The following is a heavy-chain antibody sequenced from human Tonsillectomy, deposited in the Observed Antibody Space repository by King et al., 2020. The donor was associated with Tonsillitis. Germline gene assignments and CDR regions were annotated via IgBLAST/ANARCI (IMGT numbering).Heavy chain of an antibody. J-gene: IGHJ5*02. D-gene: IGHD3-10*01. CDR1: GGSISSGGYS. CDR2: IYHRGST. Sequence: LQLQESGSGLVKPSQTLSLTCAVSGGSISSGGYSWSWIRQPPGKGLEWIGYIYHRGSTYYNPSLKSRVTISVDRSKNQFSLKLSSVTAADTAVYYCARGGRYNWFDPWGQGTLGTVSS. V-gene: IGHV4-30-2*01. CDR3: ARGGRYNWFDP.